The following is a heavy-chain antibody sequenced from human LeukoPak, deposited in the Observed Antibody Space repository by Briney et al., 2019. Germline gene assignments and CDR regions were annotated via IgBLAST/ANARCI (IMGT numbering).Heavy chain of an antibody. CDR3: AKALGVNYFDY. J-gene: IGHJ4*02. CDR1: GFTFGSCA. Sequence: GGSLRLSCAASGFTFGSCAMSWVRQAPGKGLEWVSSISGSGGSTYYADSVKGRFTFSRDNSMNTLYLQMNSLRAEDTAVYYCAKALGVNYFDYWGQGTLVTVSS. V-gene: IGHV3-23*01. CDR2: ISGSGGST. D-gene: IGHD7-27*01.